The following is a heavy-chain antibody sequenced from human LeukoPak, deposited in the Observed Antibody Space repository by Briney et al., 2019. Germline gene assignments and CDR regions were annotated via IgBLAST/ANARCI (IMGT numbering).Heavy chain of an antibody. CDR1: GYSFTSYW. CDR2: IYPGDSDT. V-gene: IGHV5-51*01. J-gene: IGHJ4*02. CDR3: ARRSSGWFGGGNYFDY. D-gene: IGHD6-19*01. Sequence: GESLKISCQGSGYSFTSYWLGWVRQMPGKGLEWMGIIYPGDSDTRYSPSFQGQVTISADKSISTAYLQWSSLKASDTAMYYCARRSSGWFGGGNYFDYWGQGTLVTVSS.